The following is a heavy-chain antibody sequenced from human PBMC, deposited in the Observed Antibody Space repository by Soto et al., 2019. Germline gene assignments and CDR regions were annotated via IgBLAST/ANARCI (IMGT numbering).Heavy chain of an antibody. CDR1: GGTFSSYA. D-gene: IGHD5-18*01. Sequence: QVQLVQSGAEVKKPGSSVKVSCKASGGTFSSYAISWVRQAPGQGLEWMGGIIPIFGTANYAQKFQGRVTITADESTSTAYMELSSLSSEDTAVYYCARDWGVVDTAIFRGEPQYFDYWGQGTLVTVSS. CDR3: ARDWGVVDTAIFRGEPQYFDY. CDR2: IIPIFGTA. J-gene: IGHJ4*02. V-gene: IGHV1-69*01.